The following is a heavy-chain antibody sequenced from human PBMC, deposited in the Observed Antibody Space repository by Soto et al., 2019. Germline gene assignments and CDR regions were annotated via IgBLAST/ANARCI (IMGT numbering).Heavy chain of an antibody. D-gene: IGHD3-16*01. CDR1: GYTLTELS. Sequence: ASVKVSCKVSGYTLTELSMHWVRQAPGKGLEWMGGFDPEDGETIYAQKFQGRVTMTEDTSTDTAYMELSSLRSEDTAVYYCATSADYDYVRDYFDYWGQGTLVTVSS. CDR3: ATSADYDYVRDYFDY. CDR2: FDPEDGET. V-gene: IGHV1-24*01. J-gene: IGHJ4*02.